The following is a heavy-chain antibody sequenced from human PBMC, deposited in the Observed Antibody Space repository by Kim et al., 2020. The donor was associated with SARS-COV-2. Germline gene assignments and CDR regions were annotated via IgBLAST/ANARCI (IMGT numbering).Heavy chain of an antibody. CDR1: GFTFSSFA. V-gene: IGHV3-23*01. D-gene: IGHD2-15*01. Sequence: GGSLRLSCAVSGFTFSSFAMSWVRQAPGKGLEWVSAISGSGGSTYYADSVKGRLTISRDNSKNTLYLQMNSLRAEDTAVYYCAKALDRYCSGGSCYSRPPPAYYYYGMDVWGQGTTVTVSS. J-gene: IGHJ6*02. CDR2: ISGSGGST. CDR3: AKALDRYCSGGSCYSRPPPAYYYYGMDV.